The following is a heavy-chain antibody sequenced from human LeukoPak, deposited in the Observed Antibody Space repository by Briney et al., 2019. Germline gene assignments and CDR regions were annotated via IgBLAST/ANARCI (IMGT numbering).Heavy chain of an antibody. V-gene: IGHV4-59*01. Sequence: KTSETLSLTCTVSGGSIGSYYWSWIRQPPGKGLEWIGYIYYSGSTNYNPSLKRRVTQSVDTSKNQFSLKLSSVTAVDTAVYYCARLRPDYDILTGFPMDVWGPGTTVTVSS. J-gene: IGHJ6*02. CDR2: IYYSGST. CDR1: GGSIGSYY. D-gene: IGHD3-9*01. CDR3: ARLRPDYDILTGFPMDV.